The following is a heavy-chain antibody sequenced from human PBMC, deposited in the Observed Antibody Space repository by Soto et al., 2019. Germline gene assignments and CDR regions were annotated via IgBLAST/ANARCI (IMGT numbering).Heavy chain of an antibody. J-gene: IGHJ4*02. V-gene: IGHV3-30-3*01. CDR3: ARDKRDVRVFEWSDYFDY. CDR1: GFTFSSCA. D-gene: IGHD3-3*01. Sequence: QVQLVESGGGVVQPGRSLRLSCAASGFTFSSCAMHWVRQAPGKGLEWVALISYDGSNKYYADSVKGRFTISRDNSKNTVYLQMKSLRAEDTAVYYCARDKRDVRVFEWSDYFDYWGQGTLVTVSS. CDR2: ISYDGSNK.